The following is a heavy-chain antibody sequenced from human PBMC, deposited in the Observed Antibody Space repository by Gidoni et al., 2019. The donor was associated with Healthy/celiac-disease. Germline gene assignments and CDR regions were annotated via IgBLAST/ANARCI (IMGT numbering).Heavy chain of an antibody. J-gene: IGHJ4*02. CDR2: ISYDGSNK. D-gene: IGHD3-22*01. Sequence: QVQLVESGGGVVQPGRSLRRSCAASGFPFSRYGMHWVRQAPGKGLEWVAVISYDGSNKYYADSVKGRFTISRDNSKNTLYLQMNSLRAEDTAVYYCAKDPYYYDSSGYYDYWGQGTLVTVSS. V-gene: IGHV3-30*18. CDR3: AKDPYYYDSSGYYDY. CDR1: GFPFSRYG.